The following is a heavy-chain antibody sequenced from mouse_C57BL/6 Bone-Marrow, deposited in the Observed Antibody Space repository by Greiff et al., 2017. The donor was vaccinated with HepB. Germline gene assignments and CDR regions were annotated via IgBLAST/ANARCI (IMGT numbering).Heavy chain of an antibody. J-gene: IGHJ1*03. V-gene: IGHV1-69*01. Sequence: QVQLKQPGAELVMPGASVKLSCKASGYTFTSYWMHWVKQRPGQGLEWIGEIDPSDSYTNYNQKFKGKSTLTVDKSSSTAYMQLSSLTSEDSAVYYCARRGLITTVVSWYFDVWGTGTTVTVSS. D-gene: IGHD1-1*01. CDR1: GYTFTSYW. CDR2: IDPSDSYT. CDR3: ARRGLITTVVSWYFDV.